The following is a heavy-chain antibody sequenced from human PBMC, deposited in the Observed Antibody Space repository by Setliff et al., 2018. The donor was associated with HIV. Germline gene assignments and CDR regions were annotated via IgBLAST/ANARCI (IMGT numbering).Heavy chain of an antibody. CDR1: GRSFSGYY. D-gene: IGHD7-27*01. CDR2: INHSGGT. V-gene: IGHV4-34*01. J-gene: IGHJ3*01. Sequence: KPSETLSLTCAVYGRSFSGYYWNWIRQSPGKGLEWIGEINHSGGTNYNPSLKSRVTMSIDTSKNQFSLNVSPVTAADTAVYYCARGWGHDGFDFWGQGTMVTVSS. CDR3: ARGWGHDGFDF.